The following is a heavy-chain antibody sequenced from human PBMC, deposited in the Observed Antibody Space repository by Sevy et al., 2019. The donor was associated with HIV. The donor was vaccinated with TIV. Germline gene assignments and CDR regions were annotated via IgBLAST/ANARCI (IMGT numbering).Heavy chain of an antibody. CDR2: IYYSGAT. D-gene: IGHD6-19*01. Sequence: SETLSLTCTVSGGSTSSYYWTWIRQPPGKGLEWIGYIYYSGATTYNPSLKSRVTISIDTSKNQFSLKLSSVTAADTAVYYCARGIASSRTMAGHYWGQGTLVTVSS. CDR1: GGSTSSYY. CDR3: ARGIASSRTMAGHY. V-gene: IGHV4-59*01. J-gene: IGHJ4*02.